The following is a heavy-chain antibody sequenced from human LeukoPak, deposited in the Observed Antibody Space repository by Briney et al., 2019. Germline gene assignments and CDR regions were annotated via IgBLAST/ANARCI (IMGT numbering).Heavy chain of an antibody. D-gene: IGHD3-22*01. CDR1: GYTFTSYG. J-gene: IGHJ6*02. CDR3: ARASYYYDSSGPYGMDV. V-gene: IGHV1-18*01. CDR2: ISAYNGNT. Sequence: ASVKVSCKASGYTFTSYGISWVRQAPGQGLEWMGWISAYNGNTNCAQKLQGRVTMTTDTSTSTAYMELRSLRSDDTAVYYCARASYYYDSSGPYGMDVWGQGTTVTVSS.